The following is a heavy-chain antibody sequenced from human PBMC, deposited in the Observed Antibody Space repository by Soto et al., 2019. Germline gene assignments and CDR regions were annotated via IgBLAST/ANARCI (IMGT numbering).Heavy chain of an antibody. CDR2: VSPYNGNA. CDR3: ARGISLIMAAPGY. Sequence: ASVTVSCKTSGYTFRNYVISWVRQTPGQGLEWMGWVSPYNGNASYPQKFQGRVTMTTDISTATAHMELTSLRSDDTAMYYCARGISLIMAAPGYWGQGTLVTVSS. V-gene: IGHV1-18*01. CDR1: GYTFRNYV. J-gene: IGHJ4*02. D-gene: IGHD3-22*01.